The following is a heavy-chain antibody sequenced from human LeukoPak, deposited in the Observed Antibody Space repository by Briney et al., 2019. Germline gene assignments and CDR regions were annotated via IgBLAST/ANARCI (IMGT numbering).Heavy chain of an antibody. J-gene: IGHJ4*02. CDR3: ARLSYDSSGYYSGFDY. D-gene: IGHD3-22*01. CDR2: IYPGDSDT. V-gene: IGHV5-51*01. Sequence: GESLKISCKGSGYSFTSYWIGWVRQMPGKGLEWMGIIYPGDSDTRYSPSFQGQVTISADKSISTAYLQWGSLKASDTAMYYCARLSYDSSGYYSGFDYWGQGTLVTVSS. CDR1: GYSFTSYW.